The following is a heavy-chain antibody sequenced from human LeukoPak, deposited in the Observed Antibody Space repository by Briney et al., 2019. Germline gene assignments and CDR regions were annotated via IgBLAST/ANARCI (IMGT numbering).Heavy chain of an antibody. CDR2: IYTSGST. D-gene: IGHD3-9*01. J-gene: IGHJ4*02. CDR1: GVSINTCCYY. V-gene: IGHV4-61*02. Sequence: PSETLSLTCDVSGVSINTCCYYWSWIRQPAGKGLEWIGRIYTSGSTNYNPSLKSRVTISVDKSKNQFSLKLSSVTAADTAVYYCAREPGYSGSFDYWGQGTLVTVSS. CDR3: AREPGYSGSFDY.